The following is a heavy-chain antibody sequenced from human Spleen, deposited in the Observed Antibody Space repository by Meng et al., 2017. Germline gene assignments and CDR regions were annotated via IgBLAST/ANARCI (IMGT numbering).Heavy chain of an antibody. D-gene: IGHD3-10*01. Sequence: GESLKISCAGSGFIVSSNYMNWVRQAPGKGLEWVSIIYSDGSTDYADSVKGRFTISRDNSKNTLYLQMDSLRTEDTAVYYCARARVRGLIAIKIYSFDYWGQGTLVTVSS. V-gene: IGHV3-66*02. J-gene: IGHJ4*02. CDR2: IYSDGST. CDR3: ARARVRGLIAIKIYSFDY. CDR1: GFIVSSNY.